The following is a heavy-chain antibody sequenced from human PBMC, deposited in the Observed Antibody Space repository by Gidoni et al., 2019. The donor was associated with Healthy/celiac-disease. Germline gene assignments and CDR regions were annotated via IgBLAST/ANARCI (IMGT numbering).Heavy chain of an antibody. D-gene: IGHD4-17*01. V-gene: IGHV3-48*03. Sequence: EVQLVESGGGLVQPGGSLRLSCAASGFTFSSYEMNWVRPAPGKGLDWVSYISSRGSTIYYAASVKGRFPISRDNAKNSLYLQMNSLRAEDTAVYYCARCYGDYVLAFDIWGQGTMVTVSS. J-gene: IGHJ3*02. CDR3: ARCYGDYVLAFDI. CDR2: ISSRGSTI. CDR1: GFTFSSYE.